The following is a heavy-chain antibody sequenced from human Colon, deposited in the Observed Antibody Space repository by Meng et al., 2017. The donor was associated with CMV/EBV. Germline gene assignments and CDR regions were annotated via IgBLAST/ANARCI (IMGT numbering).Heavy chain of an antibody. J-gene: IGHJ5*02. V-gene: IGHV3-23*01. CDR3: AKAHYADPS. D-gene: IGHD4-17*01. CDR2: ISAGGGST. Sequence: GESLKISCAASGFTFSSYAMTWVRQAPGKGLEWVSAISAGGGSTFYADSVKGRYTISRDNSKNTLYLQMNSLGAEDTAVYYCAKAHYADPSWGQGTLVTVSS. CDR1: GFTFSSYA.